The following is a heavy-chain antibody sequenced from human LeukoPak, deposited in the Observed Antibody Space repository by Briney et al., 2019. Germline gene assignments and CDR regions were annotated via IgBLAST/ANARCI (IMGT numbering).Heavy chain of an antibody. CDR2: ISSSGRYI. CDR3: ARNFDSVTSALAY. CDR1: GFTFSNYN. Sequence: GGSLRLSCAASGFTFSNYNMNWVRQAPGKGLEWVSSISSSGRYIYYADSVKGRFTISRDNAKNSLFLQMNSLRAEDTAVYFCARNFDSVTSALAYWGQGSLVTVSS. J-gene: IGHJ4*02. D-gene: IGHD3-16*01. V-gene: IGHV3-21*01.